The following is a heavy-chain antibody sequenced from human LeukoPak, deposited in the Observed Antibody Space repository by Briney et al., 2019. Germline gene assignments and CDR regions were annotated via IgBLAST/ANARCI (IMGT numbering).Heavy chain of an antibody. D-gene: IGHD3-3*01. CDR2: INPNSGGT. Sequence: GASVKVSSKASGYTFTGYYMHWVGQAPGQGLEWMGWINPNSGGTNYAQKFQGRVTMTRDTSISTAYMELSRLRSDDTAVYYCARSFGVVSFDYWGQGTLVTVSS. V-gene: IGHV1-2*02. CDR1: GYTFTGYY. J-gene: IGHJ4*02. CDR3: ARSFGVVSFDY.